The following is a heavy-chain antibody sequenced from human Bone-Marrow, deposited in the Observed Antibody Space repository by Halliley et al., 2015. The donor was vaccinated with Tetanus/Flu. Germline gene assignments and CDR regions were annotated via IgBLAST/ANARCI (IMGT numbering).Heavy chain of an antibody. CDR3: ARRHYYASSGYFYFDY. CDR1: GGSISSGGYY. V-gene: IGHV4-30-4*01. D-gene: IGHD3-22*01. CDR2: IYYNGRT. J-gene: IGHJ4*02. Sequence: GLVKPSQTLSLTCAVSGGSISSGGYYWSWIRQPPGKGLEWIGRIYYNGRTYYSPSLKSRVTISVDTSKNQFSLMLSSVTAADTAVYFCARRHYYASSGYFYFDYWGQGTLVTVSS.